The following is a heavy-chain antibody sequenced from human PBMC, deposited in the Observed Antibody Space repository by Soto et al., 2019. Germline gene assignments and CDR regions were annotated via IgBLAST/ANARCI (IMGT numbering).Heavy chain of an antibody. Sequence: RASVKVSCKSSGYTFTHYAMHWVRQAPGQGLEWLGWINTGNGDTGFSQKFQGRVSITMDTAASTTYVELSSLISEDTAVYYCARQGDSRVLRDTFDIWGQGTLVTVSS. J-gene: IGHJ3*02. CDR2: INTGNGDT. CDR1: GYTFTHYA. CDR3: ARQGDSRVLRDTFDI. V-gene: IGHV1-3*04. D-gene: IGHD2-8*01.